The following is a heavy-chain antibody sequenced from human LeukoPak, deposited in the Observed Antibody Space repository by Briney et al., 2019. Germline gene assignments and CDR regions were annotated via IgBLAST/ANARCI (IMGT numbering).Heavy chain of an antibody. CDR1: GFTFSSYW. D-gene: IGHD3-10*01. J-gene: IGHJ4*02. Sequence: GGSPRLSCAASGFTFSSYWMSWVRQAPGKGLEWVANIKQDGSEKYYVDSVKGRFTISRDNAKNSLYLQMNSLRAEDTAVYYCARDGETYYYGSGSYWDYWGQGTLVTVSS. CDR3: ARDGETYYYGSGSYWDY. CDR2: IKQDGSEK. V-gene: IGHV3-7*01.